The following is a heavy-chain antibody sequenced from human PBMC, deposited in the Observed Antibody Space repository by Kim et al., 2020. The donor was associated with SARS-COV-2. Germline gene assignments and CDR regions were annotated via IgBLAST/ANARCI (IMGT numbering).Heavy chain of an antibody. J-gene: IGHJ6*01. Sequence: GGSLRLSCAASGFTFSNAGMSWVRQAPGKGLEWVCAIKSKTDGRTSDYAALARGRFTISRDDSTNTLYLQMNSLETEDTSDYYSTTYGGAADLSYYYVM. CDR2: IKSKTDGRTS. CDR1: GFTFSNAG. CDR3: TTYGGAADLSYYYVM. D-gene: IGHD4-17*01. V-gene: IGHV3-15*01.